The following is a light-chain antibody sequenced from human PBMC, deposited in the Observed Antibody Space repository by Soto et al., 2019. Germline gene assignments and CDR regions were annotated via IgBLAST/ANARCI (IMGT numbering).Light chain of an antibody. V-gene: IGKV4-1*01. CDR2: WAS. J-gene: IGKJ1*01. CDR3: QQYYRPWT. Sequence: DIVMTQSPDSLAVSLGERATINCKSSQSVLYSSNNNNYLAWYQQKPGQPPKLLIYWASTRESGVLDRFSGSGSGTDFTLTISSLQAEDVAVYYCQQYYRPWTFGQGTKVEIK. CDR1: QSVLYSSNNNNY.